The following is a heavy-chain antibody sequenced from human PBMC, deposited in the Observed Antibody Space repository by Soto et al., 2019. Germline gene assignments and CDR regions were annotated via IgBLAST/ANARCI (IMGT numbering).Heavy chain of an antibody. V-gene: IGHV2-70*01. J-gene: IGHJ5*02. Sequence: SGPTLVNPTQTLTLTCTFSGFSLSTSGMCVSWIRQPPGKALEWLALIDWDDDKYYSTSLKTRLTISKDTSKNQVVLTMTNMDPVDTATYYCARTKAYYDFWSGYPAYNWFDPWGQGTLVTVSS. D-gene: IGHD3-3*01. CDR2: IDWDDDK. CDR1: GFSLSTSGMC. CDR3: ARTKAYYDFWSGYPAYNWFDP.